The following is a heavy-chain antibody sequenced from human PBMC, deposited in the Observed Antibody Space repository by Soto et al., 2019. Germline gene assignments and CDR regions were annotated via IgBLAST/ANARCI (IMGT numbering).Heavy chain of an antibody. J-gene: IGHJ4*02. V-gene: IGHV3-64*01. Sequence: EVQLAESGGGMVQPGGSLRLSCVASGFTFSSYDMHWVRQAPGKGLEYVSSISSNGSTTYYGNSVKGRFTISRDNSKNTLYLQRGSLRAEDMAVYYCVRRVSGNYDYWGQGTLVTVSS. D-gene: IGHD1-7*01. CDR1: GFTFSSYD. CDR2: ISSNGSTT. CDR3: VRRVSGNYDY.